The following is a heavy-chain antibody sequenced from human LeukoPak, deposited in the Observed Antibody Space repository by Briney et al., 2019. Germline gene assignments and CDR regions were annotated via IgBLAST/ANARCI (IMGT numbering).Heavy chain of an antibody. CDR1: GGSLSNSY. CDR3: ARGTTIFVDY. Sequence: SETLSLTCAVYGGSLSNSYWSWIRQSPGKGLEWIGEINHSGSTNYNPSLKSRVTISVDTSKNQFSLELSSVTAADTAVYYCARGTTIFVDYWGQGTLVTVSS. CDR2: INHSGST. V-gene: IGHV4-34*01. J-gene: IGHJ4*02. D-gene: IGHD3-9*01.